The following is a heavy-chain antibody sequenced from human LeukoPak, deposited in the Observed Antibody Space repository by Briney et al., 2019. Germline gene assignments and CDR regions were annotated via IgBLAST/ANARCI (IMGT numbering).Heavy chain of an antibody. CDR1: GVSISSGDYY. CDR2: VYYSGST. Sequence: PSETLSLTCTVSGVSISSGDYYWSWIRHHPGKGLEWIGYVYYSGSTYYSPSLKSRVTLSVDKSKNQFSLHLSSVTAADTAVYYCARCDSSAYTIDSWGQGTLVTVSS. J-gene: IGHJ4*02. CDR3: ARCDSSAYTIDS. V-gene: IGHV4-31*03. D-gene: IGHD3-22*01.